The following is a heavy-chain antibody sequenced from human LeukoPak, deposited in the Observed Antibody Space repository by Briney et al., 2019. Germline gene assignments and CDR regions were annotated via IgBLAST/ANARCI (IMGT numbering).Heavy chain of an antibody. Sequence: SETLSLTCTVSGGSISSYYWSWIRQPPGKGLEWSGYIYYSGSTNYNPSLKSRVTISVDTSKNQFSLKLSSVTAADTAVYYCARVGCSSTSCYLGNRDAFDIWGQGTMVTVSS. J-gene: IGHJ3*02. D-gene: IGHD2-2*01. CDR2: IYYSGST. CDR1: GGSISSYY. V-gene: IGHV4-59*01. CDR3: ARVGCSSTSCYLGNRDAFDI.